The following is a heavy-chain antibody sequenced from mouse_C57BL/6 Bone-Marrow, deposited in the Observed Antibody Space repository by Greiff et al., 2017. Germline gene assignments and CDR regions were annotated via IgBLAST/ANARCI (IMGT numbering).Heavy chain of an antibody. V-gene: IGHV5-6*01. Sequence: EVKLMESGGDLVKPGGSLKLSCAASGFTFSSYGMSWVRQTPDKRLEWVATISSGGSYTYYPDSVKGRFPISRDNAKNTLYLQMSSLKSEDTAMYYWARHVIYYGSFYYFDYWGQGTTLTVSS. D-gene: IGHD1-1*01. CDR2: ISSGGSYT. J-gene: IGHJ2*01. CDR3: ARHVIYYGSFYYFDY. CDR1: GFTFSSYG.